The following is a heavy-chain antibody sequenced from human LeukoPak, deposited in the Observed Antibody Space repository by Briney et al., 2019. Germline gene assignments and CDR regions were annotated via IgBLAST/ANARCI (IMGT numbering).Heavy chain of an antibody. CDR1: GFTFSSYW. Sequence: PGGSLRLSCAASGFTFSSYWMNWVRQAPGKGLEWVANIKQDGSEKYYVDSVKGRFTISRDNAKNTLYLQMNSLRAEDTAVYYCAKGDDYERPGIDYWGQGTLVTVSS. D-gene: IGHD4-17*01. J-gene: IGHJ4*02. CDR2: IKQDGSEK. V-gene: IGHV3-7*03. CDR3: AKGDDYERPGIDY.